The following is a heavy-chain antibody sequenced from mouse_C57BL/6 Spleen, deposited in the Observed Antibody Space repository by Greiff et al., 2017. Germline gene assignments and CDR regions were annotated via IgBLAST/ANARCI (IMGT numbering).Heavy chain of an antibody. Sequence: QVQLQQPGAELVRPGSSVKLSCKASGYTFTSYWMDWVKQRPGQGLEWIGNIYPSDSETHYNQKFKDKATLTVDKSSSTAYMQLSSLTSEDSAVYYCARGEAWCAYWGQGTLVTVSA. CDR1: GYTFTSYW. CDR3: ARGEAWCAY. J-gene: IGHJ3*01. CDR2: IYPSDSET. V-gene: IGHV1-61*01.